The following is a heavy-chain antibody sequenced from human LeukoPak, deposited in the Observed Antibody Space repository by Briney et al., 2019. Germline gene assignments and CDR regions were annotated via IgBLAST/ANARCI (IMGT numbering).Heavy chain of an antibody. CDR3: VIVRGYFDSSGSDY. CDR1: GFTFSSYT. J-gene: IGHJ4*02. D-gene: IGHD3-9*01. V-gene: IGHV3-64D*06. CDR2: ITNNGGNT. Sequence: GGSLRLSCSASGFTFSSYTIHWVRQAPGKGLEFVSAITNNGGNTYYADSVKGRFTISRDNSKNTVYLQMSSLGAEDTAVYYCVIVRGYFDSSGSDYWGQGTLVTVSS.